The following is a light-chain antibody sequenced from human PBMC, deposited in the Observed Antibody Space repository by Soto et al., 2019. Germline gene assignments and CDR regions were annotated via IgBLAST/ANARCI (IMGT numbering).Light chain of an antibody. Sequence: QSALTQPASVSGSPGQSITISCTGTSSDVGGYNYVSWYQQHPGKAPKLMIHDVSNRPSGVSNRFSGSKSGNMASLTISGLQAEDEADYYCSSYTRGSTLVLGGGTKLTVL. J-gene: IGLJ2*01. CDR3: SSYTRGSTLV. CDR2: DVS. V-gene: IGLV2-14*01. CDR1: SSDVGGYNY.